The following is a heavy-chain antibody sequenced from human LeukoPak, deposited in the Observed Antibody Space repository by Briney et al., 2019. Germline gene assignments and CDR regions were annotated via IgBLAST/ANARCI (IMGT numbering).Heavy chain of an antibody. J-gene: IGHJ4*02. V-gene: IGHV4-59*01. CDR3: ARESAYCSGGSCYGPLSYFDY. CDR2: IHDSGSA. D-gene: IGHD2-15*01. Sequence: SETLSLTCTVSGGSISSYYWTWIRQPPGKGLEWIGYIHDSGSANYNPSLKSRVTISVDTSKNQFSLKLSSVTAADTAVYYCARESAYCSGGSCYGPLSYFDYWGQGTLVTVSS. CDR1: GGSISSYY.